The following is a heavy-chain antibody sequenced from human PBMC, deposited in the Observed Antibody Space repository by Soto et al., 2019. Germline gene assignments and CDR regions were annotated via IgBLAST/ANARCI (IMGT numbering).Heavy chain of an antibody. D-gene: IGHD6-6*01. J-gene: IGHJ5*02. V-gene: IGHV4-39*01. CDR2: IYYSGST. CDR3: ARGVNSSIAARNWFDP. Sequence: PSETLSLTCTVSGGSISSSSYCWGWIRQPPGKGLEWIGSIYYSGSTYYNPSLKSRVTISVDTSKNQFSLKLSSVTAADTAVYYCARGVNSSIAARNWFDPWGQGTPVTVSS. CDR1: GGSISSSSYC.